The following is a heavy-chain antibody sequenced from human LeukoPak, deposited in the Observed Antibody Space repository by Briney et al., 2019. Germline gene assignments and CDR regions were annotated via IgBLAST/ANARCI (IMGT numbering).Heavy chain of an antibody. CDR3: ARALWFGETFPAY. V-gene: IGHV3-48*01. Sequence: PGGSLRLSCATSGFIFSTYNMNWVRQAPGKGLEWVSYISLSSTAIYYADSVKGRFTVSRDNAKNSLYLQMNSLRAEDTAVYYCARALWFGETFPAYWGQGTLVTVSS. J-gene: IGHJ4*02. CDR1: GFIFSTYN. CDR2: ISLSSTAI. D-gene: IGHD3-10*01.